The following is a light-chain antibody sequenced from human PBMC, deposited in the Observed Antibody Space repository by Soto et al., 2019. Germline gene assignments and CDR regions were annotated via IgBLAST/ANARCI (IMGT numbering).Light chain of an antibody. CDR1: QDIRNE. CDR2: AAS. Sequence: IQITQSPTSPSASVGATFTITCQASQDIRNELGWYQQKPVTAPKLMIYAASSLHSGVPSRFSGSRSGTDFTLTISGLKTEDFATYYCLQERGYTRTFGQGTKVDIK. J-gene: IGKJ1*01. V-gene: IGKV1-6*02. CDR3: LQERGYTRT.